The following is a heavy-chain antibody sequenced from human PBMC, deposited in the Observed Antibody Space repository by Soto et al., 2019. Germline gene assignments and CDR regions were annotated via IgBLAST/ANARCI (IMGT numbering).Heavy chain of an antibody. CDR2: ISDDGSNK. Sequence: GWSLRLSCASSVFTFSSYAMHWVRHPPGKGLEWVAVISDDGSNKYYADSGKGRFTISRDNSKNTLYLQMNSLRAEDTAVYYCARVLVVPAAILRGGNYYGMDVWGQGTTVTVSS. V-gene: IGHV3-30-3*01. J-gene: IGHJ6*02. CDR1: VFTFSSYA. D-gene: IGHD2-2*02. CDR3: ARVLVVPAAILRGGNYYGMDV.